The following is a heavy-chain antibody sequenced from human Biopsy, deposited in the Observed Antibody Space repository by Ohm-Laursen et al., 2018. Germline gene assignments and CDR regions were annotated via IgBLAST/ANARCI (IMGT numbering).Heavy chain of an antibody. CDR1: GFTLSDG. Sequence: SLRLSCTASGFTLSDGMTWVRQAPGKGLEWVSSITTDSGRIFYADSVRGRFTISRDNSKNILYLQMNSLRAEDTAEYYCARHLRNNDYRGQGALVPLS. CDR2: ITTDSGRI. D-gene: IGHD5/OR15-5a*01. J-gene: IGHJ4*02. V-gene: IGHV3-23*01. CDR3: ARHLRNNDY.